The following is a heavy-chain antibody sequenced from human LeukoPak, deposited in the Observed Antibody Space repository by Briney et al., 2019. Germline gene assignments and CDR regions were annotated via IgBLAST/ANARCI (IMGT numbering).Heavy chain of an antibody. CDR1: GFTFSSYA. J-gene: IGHJ4*02. CDR3: ASLSSAGSGGFDY. D-gene: IGHD3-22*01. V-gene: IGHV3-23*01. CDR2: LSNSGDSR. Sequence: GGSLRLSCAASGFTFSSYAMSWVRQAPGKGLEWVSGLSNSGDSRYYADSVQGRFTISRDNSKNTLYLQMNSLRAEDTAVYYCASLSSAGSGGFDYWGQGTLVTVSS.